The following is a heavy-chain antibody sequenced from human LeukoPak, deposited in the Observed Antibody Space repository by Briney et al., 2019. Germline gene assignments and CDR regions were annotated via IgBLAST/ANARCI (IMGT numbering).Heavy chain of an antibody. CDR3: ARRLGDSSGWGFDY. Sequence: ASVKVSCKASGYTFTGYYMHWVRQAPGQGLGWMGWINPNSGGTNYAQKFQGWVTMTRDTSISTAYMELSRLRSDDTAVYYCARRLGDSSGWGFDYWGQGTLVTVSS. CDR1: GYTFTGYY. CDR2: INPNSGGT. V-gene: IGHV1-2*04. J-gene: IGHJ4*02. D-gene: IGHD6-19*01.